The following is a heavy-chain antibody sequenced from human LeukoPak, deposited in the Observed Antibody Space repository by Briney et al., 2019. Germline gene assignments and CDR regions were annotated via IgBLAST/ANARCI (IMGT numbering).Heavy chain of an antibody. J-gene: IGHJ4*02. CDR3: VKDGMAVAGTAPLDY. Sequence: GVLLRRTCSASGFTFSSYAMHRFRQPPGKGLEYVSAISSSGDSTYYADSVKGRFTISRDNSKNTLYLQMSRLRPEDAAVYYCVKDGMAVAGTAPLDYWGLGILVTVSS. CDR1: GFTFSSYA. V-gene: IGHV3-64D*08. D-gene: IGHD6-19*01. CDR2: ISSSGDST.